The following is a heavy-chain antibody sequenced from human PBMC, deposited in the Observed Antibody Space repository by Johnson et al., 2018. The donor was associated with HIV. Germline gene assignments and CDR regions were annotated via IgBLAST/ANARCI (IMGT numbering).Heavy chain of an antibody. CDR1: GFTFSDYY. CDR3: ARRAHDAFDI. V-gene: IGHV3-11*04. CDR2: ISSSGSTI. Sequence: QVQLVESGGGVVQPGGSLRLSCAASGFTFSDYYMSWIRQAPGKGLEWVSYISSSGSTIYYADSVKGRFTISRDNSKNTLFLQMGSLRAEDMAVYYCARRAHDAFDIWGQGTMVTVSS. J-gene: IGHJ3*02.